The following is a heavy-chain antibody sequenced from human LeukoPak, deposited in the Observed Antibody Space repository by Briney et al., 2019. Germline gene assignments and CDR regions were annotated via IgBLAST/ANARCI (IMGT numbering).Heavy chain of an antibody. V-gene: IGHV4-34*01. CDR3: ARGRRRYSSTLNWFDP. CDR1: GGSISSYY. D-gene: IGHD6-13*01. CDR2: INHSGST. Sequence: SETLSLTCTVSGGSISSYYWSWIRQPPGKGLEWIGEINHSGSTNYNPSLKSRVTISVDTSKNQFSLKLSSVTAADTAVYYCARGRRRYSSTLNWFDPWGQGTLVTVSS. J-gene: IGHJ5*02.